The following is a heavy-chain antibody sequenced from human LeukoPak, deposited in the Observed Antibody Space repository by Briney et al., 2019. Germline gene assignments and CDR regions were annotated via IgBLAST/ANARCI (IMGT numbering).Heavy chain of an antibody. V-gene: IGHV3-48*01. J-gene: IGHJ4*02. CDR2: ISAGSSTM. CDR3: AREFGGYSNGLKD. CDR1: GFTFSSYS. Sequence: GGSLRLSCAASGFTFSSYSMNWVRQAPGKGLEWVSYISAGSSTMYYADSVKGRFSISRDNAKNSLYLQMNSLRAEDTAVYYCAREFGGYSNGLKDWGQGTLVTVSS. D-gene: IGHD5-18*01.